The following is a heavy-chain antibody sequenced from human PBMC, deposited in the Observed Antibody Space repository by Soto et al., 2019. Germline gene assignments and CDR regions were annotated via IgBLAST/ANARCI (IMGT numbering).Heavy chain of an antibody. CDR3: VKDWNYSLDS. CDR2: ITTNSRTI. V-gene: IGHV3-48*01. Sequence: EVQLVESGGGLVQPGGSLKLSCAASGFTFSSYNMHWVRQAPGKGLEWVSYITTNSRTINYADSVKGRFTISRDNAKSSLYLQRNSLRAEDTAVYYCVKDWNYSLDSGGQGILVTVSS. CDR1: GFTFSSYN. J-gene: IGHJ4*02. D-gene: IGHD1-7*01.